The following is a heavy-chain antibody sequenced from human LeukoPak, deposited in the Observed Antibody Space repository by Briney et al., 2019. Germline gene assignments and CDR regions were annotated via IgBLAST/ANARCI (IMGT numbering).Heavy chain of an antibody. D-gene: IGHD3-3*01. V-gene: IGHV1-8*01. CDR1: GYTFTSYD. CDR2: MNPNSGNT. J-gene: IGHJ4*02. Sequence: ASVKVSCKASGYTFTSYDINWVRQATGQGLEWMGWMNPNSGNTGYAQKFQGRVTMTRNTSISTAYMELSSLRSEDTAVYYCARADSVFGVNNPFFDYWGQGTLVTVSS. CDR3: ARADSVFGVNNPFFDY.